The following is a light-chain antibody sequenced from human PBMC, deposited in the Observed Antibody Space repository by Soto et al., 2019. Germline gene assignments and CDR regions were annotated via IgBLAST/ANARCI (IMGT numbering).Light chain of an antibody. J-gene: IGKJ4*01. CDR2: AAS. V-gene: IGKV1-39*01. CDR3: QQVDVYPST. Sequence: DLQMTPSPSSLSAYVGDRVTITCRSSQSISSYLNWYQQKPGKAPNLLIYAASTLQSGVPSRFSGGGSGTDFTLTINRLQPEDFATYYCQQVDVYPSTFGGGTKVDIK. CDR1: QSISSY.